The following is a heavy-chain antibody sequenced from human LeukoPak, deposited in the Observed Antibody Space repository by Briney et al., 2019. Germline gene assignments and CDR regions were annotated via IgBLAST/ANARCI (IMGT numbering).Heavy chain of an antibody. Sequence: GGSLRLSCAASGFTFTTYGMYWVRQAPGKGLEWVALISHDGTNKYYADSVKGRFTLSRDTSKNTLFLQMNSLRVEDTAVYYCARVVVIRGFDYWGQGTLVTVSS. CDR2: ISHDGTNK. CDR3: ARVVVIRGFDY. D-gene: IGHD3-22*01. CDR1: GFTFTTYG. J-gene: IGHJ4*02. V-gene: IGHV3-30-3*01.